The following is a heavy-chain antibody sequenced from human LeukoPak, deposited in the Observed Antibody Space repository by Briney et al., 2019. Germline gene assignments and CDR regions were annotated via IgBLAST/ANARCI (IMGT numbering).Heavy chain of an antibody. CDR3: ARQAVSLVGSVPAARTGLDP. Sequence: NRGESLKISCEVSGYDFNYYWIGWVRQMPGRGLEWVGLIYPDDSETKYSPSFQGEVTISVDKSISSAYPQWSPLKASDTGIYYCARQAVSLVGSVPAARTGLDPWGQGTLGTVSS. V-gene: IGHV5-51*01. CDR1: GYDFNYYW. J-gene: IGHJ5*02. D-gene: IGHD2-2*01. CDR2: IYPDDSET.